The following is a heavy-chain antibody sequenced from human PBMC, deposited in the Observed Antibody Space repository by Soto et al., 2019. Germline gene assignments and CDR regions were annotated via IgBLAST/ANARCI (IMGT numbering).Heavy chain of an antibody. CDR3: ARVRAAAGTDVAQYYFDY. V-gene: IGHV1-69*13. CDR2: IIPIFGTA. J-gene: IGHJ4*02. Sequence: SVKLSCKDSGGTLSSYAISWVRQAPGQGLEWMGGIIPIFGTANYAQKFQGRVTITADESTSTAYMELSSLRSEDTAVYYCARVRAAAGTDVAQYYFDYWGQGTLVTVSS. D-gene: IGHD6-13*01. CDR1: GGTLSSYA.